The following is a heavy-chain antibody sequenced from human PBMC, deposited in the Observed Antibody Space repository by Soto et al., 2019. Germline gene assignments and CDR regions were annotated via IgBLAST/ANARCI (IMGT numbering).Heavy chain of an antibody. CDR1: GYTFIRYG. D-gene: IGHD3-16*01. J-gene: IGHJ6*02. CDR3: ARGGYYDNFWKKLNYYGLDV. Sequence: QVQLVQSAAEVKKPGASVKVTCKASGYTFIRYGITWVRQAPGQGLEWVGWISPYNDYTVYAQKFHGRVTMTTDTSSRTVTMALRGLRSDDTAVYYCARGGYYDNFWKKLNYYGLDVWGQGTTVTVSS. CDR2: ISPYNDYT. V-gene: IGHV1-18*01.